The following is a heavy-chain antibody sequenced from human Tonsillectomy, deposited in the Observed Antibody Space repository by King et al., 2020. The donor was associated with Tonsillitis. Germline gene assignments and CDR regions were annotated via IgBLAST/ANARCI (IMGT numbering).Heavy chain of an antibody. V-gene: IGHV3-30*18. J-gene: IGHJ6*04. D-gene: IGHD6-13*01. CDR2: ISYDGGFK. Sequence: VQLVESGGGVVQPGRSLKLSCAASGFTFSSYGMHWVRQAPGKGLEWVALISYDGGFKYSANSVKGRFTISRDNSKNTMYLQMNSLRGEDTAVYYCSKDRERKLAARGRHYYGMDVWGKGTTVTVSS. CDR3: SKDRERKLAARGRHYYGMDV. CDR1: GFTFSSYG.